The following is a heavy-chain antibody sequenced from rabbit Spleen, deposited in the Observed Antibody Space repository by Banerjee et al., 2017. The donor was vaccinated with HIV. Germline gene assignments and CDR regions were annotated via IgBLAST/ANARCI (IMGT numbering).Heavy chain of an antibody. CDR2: IDIGSSGFT. V-gene: IGHV1S40*01. D-gene: IGHD8-1*01. J-gene: IGHJ6*01. CDR3: ARDTGSSFSSYGMDL. Sequence: QSLEESGGDLAKPGASLTLTCKASGLDFSGDSYDSYMCWVRQAPGKGLEWIACIDIGSSGFTYFASWAKGRFTISKASSTTVTLQMTSLTVADTATYFCARDTGSSFSSYGMDLWGPGTLVTVS. CDR1: GLDFSGDSY.